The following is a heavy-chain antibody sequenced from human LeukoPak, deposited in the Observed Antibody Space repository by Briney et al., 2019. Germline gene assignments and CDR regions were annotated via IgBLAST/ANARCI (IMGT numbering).Heavy chain of an antibody. CDR2: MNPNSGNT. D-gene: IGHD4-17*01. J-gene: IGHJ6*03. CDR1: GYTFTSYD. V-gene: IGHV1-8*03. CDR3: ARAYGDFGHYYYYYMDV. Sequence: ASVKVSCKASGYTFTSYDINWVRQATGQGLEWMGWMNPNSGNTGYAQKFQGRVTITRNTSISTAYMELSSLRSEDTAVYYCARAYGDFGHYYYYYMDVWGKGTTATVSS.